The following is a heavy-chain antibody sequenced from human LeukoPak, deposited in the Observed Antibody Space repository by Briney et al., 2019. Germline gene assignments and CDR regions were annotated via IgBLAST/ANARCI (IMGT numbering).Heavy chain of an antibody. CDR3: ASQYDILTGYYYFDY. V-gene: IGHV4-31*03. Sequence: SQTLSLTCTVSGGSISSGGYYWSWIRQHPGKGLEWIGYIYYSGSTYYNPSLKSRVTISVDTSKNQFSLKLSSVTAADTAMYYCASQYDILTGYYYFDYWGQGTLVTVSS. D-gene: IGHD3-9*01. J-gene: IGHJ4*02. CDR1: GGSISSGGYY. CDR2: IYYSGST.